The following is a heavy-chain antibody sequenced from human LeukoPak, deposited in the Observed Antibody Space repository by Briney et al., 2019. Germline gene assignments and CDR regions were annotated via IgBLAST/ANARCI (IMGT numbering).Heavy chain of an antibody. CDR1: GVTFSSYW. V-gene: IGHV3-7*03. Sequence: GGSLRLSCAASGVTFSSYWMSWVRQAPGKGLEWVANIKEDGSEKYYVDSVKGRFTISRDNAKTSVYLQMNSLRSDDTAVYYCARGSGTYYYDSSDSEEFDYWGQGTLVTVSS. J-gene: IGHJ4*02. CDR3: ARGSGTYYYDSSDSEEFDY. D-gene: IGHD3-22*01. CDR2: IKEDGSEK.